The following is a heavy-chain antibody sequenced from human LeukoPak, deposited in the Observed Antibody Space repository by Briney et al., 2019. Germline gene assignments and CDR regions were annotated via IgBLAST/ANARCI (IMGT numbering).Heavy chain of an antibody. CDR2: IPHIGRT. J-gene: IGHJ3*02. D-gene: IGHD4-17*01. Sequence: PSETLSLTCAVSGDSFSSHYWTWIRQSPGTGLEWIGYIPHIGRTNYNPSLKSRVTIPIDTSKNQFSLKLRSVTAADTAVYYCARDLVTVTKGFDIWGQGTMVSVSS. CDR1: GDSFSSHY. CDR3: ARDLVTVTKGFDI. V-gene: IGHV4-59*11.